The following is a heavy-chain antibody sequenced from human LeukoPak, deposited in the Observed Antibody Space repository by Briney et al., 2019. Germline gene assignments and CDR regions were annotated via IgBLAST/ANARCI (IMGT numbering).Heavy chain of an antibody. D-gene: IGHD1-26*01. CDR2: INHSGST. Sequence: PSETLSLTCAVYGGSFSGYYWSWLRQPPGKGLEWIGEINHSGSTNYNPSLKSRVTISVDTSKNQFSLKLSSVTAADTAVYHCARGAGSAYSGSYHNWFDPWGQGTLVTVSS. CDR1: GGSFSGYY. V-gene: IGHV4-34*01. J-gene: IGHJ5*02. CDR3: ARGAGSAYSGSYHNWFDP.